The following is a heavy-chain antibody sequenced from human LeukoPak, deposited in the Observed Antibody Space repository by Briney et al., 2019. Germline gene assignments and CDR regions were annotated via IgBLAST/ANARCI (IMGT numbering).Heavy chain of an antibody. Sequence: GGSLRLSCAASGFTFSSYWMHWVRQAPGKGLEWVSRITSDGSSTSHADSVKGRFTISRDNAKNTLYLQMNSLRAEDTAVYYCSRGVGATDSWGQGTLVTVSS. J-gene: IGHJ4*02. D-gene: IGHD1-26*01. V-gene: IGHV3-74*01. CDR2: ITSDGSST. CDR3: SRGVGATDS. CDR1: GFTFSSYW.